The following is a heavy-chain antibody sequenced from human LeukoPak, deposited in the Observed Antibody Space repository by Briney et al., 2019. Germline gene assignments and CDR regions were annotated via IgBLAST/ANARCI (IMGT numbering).Heavy chain of an antibody. CDR3: ASEGIIAAVDI. Sequence: GGSLTLVCTASGFTFSSYGMHWVRQAPGKGLEWVAVISYDGSNKYYADSVKGRFTISRDNSKNTLYLQMNSLRAEDTAVYYCASEGIIAAVDIWGEGPVVTVSS. CDR1: GFTFSSYG. V-gene: IGHV3-30*03. CDR2: ISYDGSNK. J-gene: IGHJ3*02. D-gene: IGHD6-13*01.